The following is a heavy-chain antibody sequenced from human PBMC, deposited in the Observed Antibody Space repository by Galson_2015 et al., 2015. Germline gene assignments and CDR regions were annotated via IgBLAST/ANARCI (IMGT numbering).Heavy chain of an antibody. D-gene: IGHD4-17*01. J-gene: IGHJ4*02. V-gene: IGHV3-33*01. CDR2: IWYDGSNK. CDR3: ARETSNYGDYEYFDY. CDR1: GFTFSSYG. Sequence: SLRLSCAASGFTFSSYGMHWVRQAPGKGLEWVAVIWYDGSNKYYADSVRGRFTISRDNSKNTLYLQMNSMRAEDTAVYYCARETSNYGDYEYFDYWGQGTLVTVSS.